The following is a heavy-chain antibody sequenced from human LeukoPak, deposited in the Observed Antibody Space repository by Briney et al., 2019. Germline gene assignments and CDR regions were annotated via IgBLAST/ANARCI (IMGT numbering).Heavy chain of an antibody. D-gene: IGHD3-10*01. Sequence: VASVKVSCKASGYTFTVYYMHWVRQAPGQGLEWMGWINPNSGGTNYAQKFQGRVTMPRDTSISTAYMELSRLRSDDTAVYYCASNEYGTMVRGVIITLGYWGQGTLVTVSS. V-gene: IGHV1-2*02. CDR1: GYTFTVYY. J-gene: IGHJ4*02. CDR3: ASNEYGTMVRGVIITLGY. CDR2: INPNSGGT.